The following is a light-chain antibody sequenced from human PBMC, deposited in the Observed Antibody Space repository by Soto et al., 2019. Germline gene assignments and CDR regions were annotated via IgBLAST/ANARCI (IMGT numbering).Light chain of an antibody. CDR2: GNS. Sequence: QSVLTQPPSVSGAPGQRVTISCTGSSSNIGAGYDVHWYQQLPGTSPKLLIYGNSNRPSGVPDRFSGSKSGTSASLAITGLRAEDEADYCCQSYDSSLSGVFGGGTKLTVL. J-gene: IGLJ2*01. CDR3: QSYDSSLSGV. CDR1: SSNIGAGYD. V-gene: IGLV1-40*01.